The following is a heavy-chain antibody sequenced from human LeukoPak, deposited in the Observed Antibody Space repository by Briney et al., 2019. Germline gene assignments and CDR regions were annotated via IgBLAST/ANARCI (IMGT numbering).Heavy chain of an antibody. V-gene: IGHV3-30*01. Sequence: GSSLRLSCTASGFTFSSYVMHWVRQAPGQGLEWVSLISYDGGNKYYADSVKGRFTISRDNSKNTLYLQMNSLRAEDTALYYCARDPLFSVTDYYYYMDVWGKGTTVTVSS. J-gene: IGHJ6*03. D-gene: IGHD2-21*02. CDR1: GFTFSSYV. CDR3: ARDPLFSVTDYYYYMDV. CDR2: ISYDGGNK.